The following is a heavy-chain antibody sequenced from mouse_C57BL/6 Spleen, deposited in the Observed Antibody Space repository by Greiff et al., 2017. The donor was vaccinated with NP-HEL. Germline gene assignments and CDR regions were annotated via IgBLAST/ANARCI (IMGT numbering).Heavy chain of an antibody. CDR1: GFNIKNTY. Sequence: EVQLQQSVAELVRPGASVKLSCTASGFNIKNTYMHWVKQRPEQGLEWIGRIAPANGNTKYAPKFQGKATITADTSSNTAYLQLSSLTSEDTAIYYCASSPLTTVVAHFDYWGQGTTLTVSS. V-gene: IGHV14-3*01. D-gene: IGHD1-1*01. CDR2: IAPANGNT. J-gene: IGHJ2*01. CDR3: ASSPLTTVVAHFDY.